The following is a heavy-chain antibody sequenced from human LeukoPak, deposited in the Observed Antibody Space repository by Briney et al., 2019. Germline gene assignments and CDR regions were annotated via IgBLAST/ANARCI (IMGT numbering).Heavy chain of an antibody. D-gene: IGHD5-12*01. J-gene: IGHJ4*02. Sequence: GGSLRLSCAASGYTFSSYAMNWVRQAPGEGLEWVSSISSSGSYTYYADAVKGRFTISRDNAKNSSYLQMNSLRAEDTAVYYCARDAGLSGYDYNYWGQGTLVTVSS. CDR1: GYTFSSYA. V-gene: IGHV3-21*01. CDR2: ISSSGSYT. CDR3: ARDAGLSGYDYNY.